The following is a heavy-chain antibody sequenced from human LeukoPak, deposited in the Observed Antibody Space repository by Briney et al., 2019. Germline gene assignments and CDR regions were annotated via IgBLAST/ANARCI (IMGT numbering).Heavy chain of an antibody. CDR1: GFTFSSYG. V-gene: IGHV3-30*03. J-gene: IGHJ4*02. CDR2: ISYDGSNK. CDR3: ARPGNWGSWAFDY. Sequence: PGRSLRLSCAASGFTFSSYGMHWVRQAPGKGLEWVAVISYDGSNKYYADSVKGRFTISRDNSKNTLYLQMNSLRAEDTAVYYCARPGNWGSWAFDYWGQGTLVTVSS. D-gene: IGHD7-27*01.